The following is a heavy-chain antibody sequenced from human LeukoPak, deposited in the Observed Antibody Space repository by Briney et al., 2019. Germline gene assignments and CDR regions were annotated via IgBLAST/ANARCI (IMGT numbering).Heavy chain of an antibody. D-gene: IGHD6-19*01. CDR2: ISGSGGST. V-gene: IGHV3-23*01. CDR1: GFTFGSYT. Sequence: GGCLSLSCAAAGFTFGSYTMSWVRQAPGKGLEWVSAISGSGGSTYYADSVKGRFTITRDNSKNNLYLQMNSVRAEDTAVYYCAKDLVAGATAWGQGTLVTVSS. CDR3: AKDLVAGATA. J-gene: IGHJ5*02.